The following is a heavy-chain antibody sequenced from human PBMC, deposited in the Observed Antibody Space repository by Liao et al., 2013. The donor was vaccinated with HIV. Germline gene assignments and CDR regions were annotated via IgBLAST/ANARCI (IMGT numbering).Heavy chain of an antibody. CDR3: ARSMLLRPNWFDP. CDR2: IYTSGST. J-gene: IGHJ5*02. V-gene: IGHV4-61*02. Sequence: QVQLQESGPGLVKPSQTLSLTCTVSGGSISSGSYYWSWIRQPAGKGLEWIGRIYTSGSTNYNPSLKSRVTISVDTSKNHFSLKLSSVTAADTAVYYCARSMLLRPNWFDPWGQGTLVTVSS. D-gene: IGHD2-15*01. CDR1: GGSISSGSYY.